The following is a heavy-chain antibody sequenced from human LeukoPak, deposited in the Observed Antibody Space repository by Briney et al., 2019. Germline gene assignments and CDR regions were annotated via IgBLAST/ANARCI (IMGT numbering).Heavy chain of an antibody. J-gene: IGHJ4*02. V-gene: IGHV4-59*01. Sequence: KASETLSLTCTVSGGSISSYYWSWIRQPPGKGLEWVGYIYYSGTTNHNPSLKSRVTISVDTSKNQFSLKLSSVTAADTAVYYCARGVYIAAAQYAYWGQGTLVTVSS. D-gene: IGHD6-13*01. CDR3: ARGVYIAAAQYAY. CDR2: IYYSGTT. CDR1: GGSISSYY.